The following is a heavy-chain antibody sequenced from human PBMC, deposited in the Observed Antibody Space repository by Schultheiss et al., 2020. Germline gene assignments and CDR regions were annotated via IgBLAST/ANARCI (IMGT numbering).Heavy chain of an antibody. CDR2: INHSGST. Sequence: SETLSLTCAVYGGSFSGYYWSWIRQPPGKGLEWIGEINHSGSTNYNPSLKSRVTISVDRSKNQFSLKLSSVTAADTAVYYCAGGNSVFDYWGQGTLVTVSS. D-gene: IGHD4-23*01. J-gene: IGHJ4*02. CDR1: GGSFSGYY. V-gene: IGHV4-34*01. CDR3: AGGNSVFDY.